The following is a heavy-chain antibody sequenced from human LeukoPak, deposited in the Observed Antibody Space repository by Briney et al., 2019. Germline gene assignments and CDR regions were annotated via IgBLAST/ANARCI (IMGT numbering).Heavy chain of an antibody. V-gene: IGHV3-21*01. CDR1: GFTFSSYS. J-gene: IGHJ4*02. Sequence: GGSLRLSCAASGFTFSSYSMNWVRQAPGKGLEWVSAISSSSSYIYYADSVKGRFTISRDNAKNSLYLQMNSLRAEDTAVYYCARDYSSPGNFDYWGQGTLVTVSS. CDR2: ISSSSSYI. D-gene: IGHD6-13*01. CDR3: ARDYSSPGNFDY.